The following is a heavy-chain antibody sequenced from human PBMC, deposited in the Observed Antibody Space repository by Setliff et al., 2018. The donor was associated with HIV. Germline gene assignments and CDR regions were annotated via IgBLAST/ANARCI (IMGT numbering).Heavy chain of an antibody. CDR1: GGSFSSYA. D-gene: IGHD2-2*01. Sequence: GASVKVSCKASGGSFSSYAITWVRQAPGQRLEWMGGIIPIFGTANYAQKFQGRVTITADESTSTAYMELSSLTSEDTAVYYCARVKRTSAYDYWGQGTLVTDSS. V-gene: IGHV1-69*13. CDR2: IIPIFGTA. J-gene: IGHJ4*02. CDR3: ARVKRTSAYDY.